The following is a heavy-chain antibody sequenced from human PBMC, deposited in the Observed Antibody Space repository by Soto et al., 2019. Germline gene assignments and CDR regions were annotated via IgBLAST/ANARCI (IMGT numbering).Heavy chain of an antibody. CDR1: GFNFSDHY. Sequence: PGGSLRLSCAASGFNFSDHYMSWIRQAPGKGLEWVSYISSSGDIIYYADSVKGRFTISRDNAKNSLYLQMNSLRAEDTAVYYCERHLRYYDSSGYFDYWGQGTLAPVYS. V-gene: IGHV3-11*01. CDR2: ISSSGDII. D-gene: IGHD3-22*01. J-gene: IGHJ4*02. CDR3: ERHLRYYDSSGYFDY.